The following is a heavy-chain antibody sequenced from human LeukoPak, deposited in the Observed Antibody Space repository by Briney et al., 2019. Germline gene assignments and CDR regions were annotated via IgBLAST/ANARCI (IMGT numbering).Heavy chain of an antibody. V-gene: IGHV3-30*02. J-gene: IGHJ4*02. D-gene: IGHD3-22*01. CDR2: IRYDGSNK. CDR3: ARDPPGYDSSGYPPIFDY. CDR1: GFTFSSYG. Sequence: GGSLRLSCAASGFTFSSYGMHWVRQAPGKGLEWVAFIRYDGSNKYYADSVKGRFTISRDNSKNTLYLQMNSLRAEDTAVYYCARDPPGYDSSGYPPIFDYWGQGTLVTVSS.